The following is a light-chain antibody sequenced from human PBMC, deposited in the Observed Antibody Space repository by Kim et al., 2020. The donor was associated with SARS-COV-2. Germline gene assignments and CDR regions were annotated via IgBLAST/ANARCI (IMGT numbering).Light chain of an antibody. CDR2: DAS. J-gene: IGKJ1*01. Sequence: DIQMTQSPSSLSASVGDRVTISCQASQDINNYLNWYQQKPGKAPKLLIYDASNLETGVPSRFSGSRSGTDFTFTISSLQPEDIATYYCHQYDDLPWTFGQGTKVDIK. CDR3: HQYDDLPWT. CDR1: QDINNY. V-gene: IGKV1-33*01.